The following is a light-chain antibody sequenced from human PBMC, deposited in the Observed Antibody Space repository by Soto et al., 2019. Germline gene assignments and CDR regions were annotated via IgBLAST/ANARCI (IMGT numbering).Light chain of an antibody. CDR2: AAT. Sequence: EIVLTQSPASLSVSPLEIAALSFMASRSVSNNYLAWYQQKPDQAPRLIIDAATKSAGGTPSRCSGRGAGAVIITISSILEDDDVVVYCWQQYSSSSTFGQGTKVDIK. J-gene: IGKJ1*01. CDR1: RSVSNNY. V-gene: IGKV3-20*01. CDR3: QQYSSSST.